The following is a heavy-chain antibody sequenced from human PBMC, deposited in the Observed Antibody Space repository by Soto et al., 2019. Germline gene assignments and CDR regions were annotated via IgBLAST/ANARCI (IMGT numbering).Heavy chain of an antibody. CDR1: GFTFSSYA. CDR3: ASITIFGAVTRAPEYYYGMDV. V-gene: IGHV3-23*01. CDR2: ISGSGGST. J-gene: IGHJ6*02. Sequence: GGSLRLSCAASGFTFSSYAMSWVRQAPGKGLEWVSAISGSGGSTYYADSVKGRFTISRDNSKNTLYLQMNSLRAEDTAVYYCASITIFGAVTRAPEYYYGMDVWGQGTTDPVSS. D-gene: IGHD3-3*01.